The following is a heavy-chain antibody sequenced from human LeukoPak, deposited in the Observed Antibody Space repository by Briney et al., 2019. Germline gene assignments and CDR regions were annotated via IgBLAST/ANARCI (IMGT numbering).Heavy chain of an antibody. CDR1: GGSISSSGYY. CDR3: ARHEYSGSYYGLSWFDP. D-gene: IGHD1-26*01. V-gene: IGHV4-39*01. Sequence: SETQSLTCTVSGGSISSSGYYWGWIRQPPGKGLQWFASIYYSGSTYYNLPLKSRDTISEDTSKNHHSLKLSSLTAADTAVYYRARHEYSGSYYGLSWFDPWGQGTLVTVSS. J-gene: IGHJ5*02. CDR2: IYYSGST.